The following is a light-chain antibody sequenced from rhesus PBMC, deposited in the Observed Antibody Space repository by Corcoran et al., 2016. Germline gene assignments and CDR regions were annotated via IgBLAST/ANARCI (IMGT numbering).Light chain of an antibody. CDR2: KAS. Sequence: DIQMTQSPSSLSASIGDTVTITCRASQGIYSWLAWYQQKPGKAPNPLIYKASSLKTGIPFRFRGSGAGTDFTPTISRLQPEDSAGYYWQHYYDNPFTFGPGTKLDIK. V-gene: IGKV1-21*01. CDR1: QGIYSW. CDR3: QHYYDNPFT. J-gene: IGKJ3*01.